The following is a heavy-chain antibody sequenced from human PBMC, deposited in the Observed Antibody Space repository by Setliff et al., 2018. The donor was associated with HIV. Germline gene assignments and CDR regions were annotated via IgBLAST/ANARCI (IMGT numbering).Heavy chain of an antibody. J-gene: IGHJ4*02. V-gene: IGHV7-4-1*01. CDR2: INTNTGNP. D-gene: IGHD5-12*01. CDR1: GYTFTRFA. Sequence: ASVKVSCKASGYTFTRFAINWVRQAPGQGLEWMGWINTNTGNPTYAQGFTGRFVFSLDTSVSTAYLQILKAEATAVYYCARTGPSTDGYNLVIDYWGQGTLVTVSS. CDR3: ARTGPSTDGYNLVIDY.